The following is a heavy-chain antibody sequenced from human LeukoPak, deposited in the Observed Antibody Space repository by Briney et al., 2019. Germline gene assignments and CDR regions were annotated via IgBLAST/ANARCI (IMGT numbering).Heavy chain of an antibody. J-gene: IGHJ4*02. Sequence: PGGSLRLSCAASGFTFSNSAMNWVRQAPGKGPEWVSAISGSGYNTYYADSVVGRFTISRDNSKNTLYLQMNSLRAEDTAVYYCAKDVTYYYGSGSYLWGQGTLVTVSS. D-gene: IGHD3-10*01. CDR1: GFTFSNSA. V-gene: IGHV3-23*01. CDR2: ISGSGYNT. CDR3: AKDVTYYYGSGSYL.